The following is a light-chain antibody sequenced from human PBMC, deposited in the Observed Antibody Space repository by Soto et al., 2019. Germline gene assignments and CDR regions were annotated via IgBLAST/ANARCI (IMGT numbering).Light chain of an antibody. J-gene: IGLJ1*01. V-gene: IGLV2-14*01. CDR1: SSDVGAYNH. CDR2: EVS. Sequence: QSALTQPSSVSGSPGQSITISCTGASSDVGAYNHVSWYHQHSSKSPQLIIYEVSNRPSGLSNRFSAPKSGNTASLTISGLQAEDEADDYCGSHNTRSTVVFGTGTKVTVL. CDR3: GSHNTRSTVV.